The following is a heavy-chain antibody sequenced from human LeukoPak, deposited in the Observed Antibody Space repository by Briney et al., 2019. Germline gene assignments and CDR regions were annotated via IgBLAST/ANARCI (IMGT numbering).Heavy chain of an antibody. V-gene: IGHV4-30-4*01. Sequence: SETLSLTCTVSGGSISSGGFYWSWIRQSPGKGLEWIAYIYYSGTTYYNPSLKSRVSMSVDTSKNQFSLKLSSVTAANTAVYYCAGHHPRNTVDFWGQGTLVTVSS. CDR2: IYYSGTT. CDR1: GGSISSGGFY. D-gene: IGHD2/OR15-2a*01. J-gene: IGHJ4*02. CDR3: AGHHPRNTVDF.